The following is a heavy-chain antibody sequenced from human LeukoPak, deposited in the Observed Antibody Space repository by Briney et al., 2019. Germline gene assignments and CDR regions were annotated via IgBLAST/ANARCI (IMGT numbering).Heavy chain of an antibody. CDR1: GFTFSSYG. Sequence: PGGSLRLSCAASGFTFSSYGMHWVRQAPGKGLEWVAVISYDGSNKYYADSVKGRFTISRDNSKNTLYLQMNSLRAEDTAVYYCAGSSNPLPSDYWGQGTLVTVSS. CDR3: AGSSNPLPSDY. CDR2: ISYDGSNK. D-gene: IGHD2-2*01. V-gene: IGHV3-30*03. J-gene: IGHJ4*02.